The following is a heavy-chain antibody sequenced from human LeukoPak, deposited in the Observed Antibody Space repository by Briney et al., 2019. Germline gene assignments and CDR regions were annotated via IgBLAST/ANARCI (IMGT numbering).Heavy chain of an antibody. D-gene: IGHD3-3*01. Sequence: ASVKVSCKASGYTFTGYYMHWVRQAPGQGLEWMGWINPNSGGTNYAQKFQGRVTMTRDTSISTAYMELSRLGSDDTAVYYCARDLVSIFGVVRGRSIGGGFDPWGRGTLVTVSS. CDR1: GYTFTGYY. CDR2: INPNSGGT. J-gene: IGHJ5*02. V-gene: IGHV1-2*02. CDR3: ARDLVSIFGVVRGRSIGGGFDP.